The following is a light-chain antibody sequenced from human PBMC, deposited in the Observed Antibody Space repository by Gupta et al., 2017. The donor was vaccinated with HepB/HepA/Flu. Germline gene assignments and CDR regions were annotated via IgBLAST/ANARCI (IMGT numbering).Light chain of an antibody. V-gene: IGKV3-20*01. Sequence: IVLTQSPGTLSLSPGERATLSCRASQSVSSTYLAWHQQKPGQAPRLLIYGASSRATGIPDRFSGSGSGTDFTLTISRLEPEDFAVYYCQQYGGSFGQGTKLEIK. CDR3: QQYGGS. CDR1: QSVSSTY. CDR2: GAS. J-gene: IGKJ2*04.